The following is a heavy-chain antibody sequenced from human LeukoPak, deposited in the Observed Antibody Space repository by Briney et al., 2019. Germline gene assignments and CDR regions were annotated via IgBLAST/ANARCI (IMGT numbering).Heavy chain of an antibody. D-gene: IGHD6-19*01. CDR1: GFTFSRYN. CDR3: ARDSYEGLAVAGSVYYYYYYMDV. CDR2: ITSSSIYK. V-gene: IGHV3-21*01. J-gene: IGHJ6*03. Sequence: PGGSLRLSCATSGFTFSRYNMNWVRQAPGKGLEWVSSITSSSIYKYYADSMKGRFTISRDNAKNSLYLQMNSLRAEDTAVYYCARDSYEGLAVAGSVYYYYYYMDVWGKGTTVTISS.